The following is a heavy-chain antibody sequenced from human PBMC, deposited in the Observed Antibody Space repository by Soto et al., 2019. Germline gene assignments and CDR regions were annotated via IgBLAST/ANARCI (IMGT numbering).Heavy chain of an antibody. D-gene: IGHD3-22*01. CDR3: AKSGPVTMIVVVTSHNDY. J-gene: IGHJ4*02. CDR2: ISGSGGST. CDR1: GFTFSSYA. Sequence: PGGSLRLSCAASGFTFSSYAMSWVRQAPGRGLEWVSAISGSGGSTYYADSVKGRFTISRDNSKNTLYLQMNSLRAEDTAVYYCAKSGPVTMIVVVTSHNDYWGQGTLVTVSS. V-gene: IGHV3-23*01.